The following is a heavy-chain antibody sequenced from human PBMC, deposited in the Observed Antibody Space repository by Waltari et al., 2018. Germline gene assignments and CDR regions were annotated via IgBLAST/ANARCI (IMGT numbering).Heavy chain of an antibody. CDR1: GFTFSSYW. J-gene: IGHJ5*02. Sequence: EVQLVESGGGLVQPGRSLRLSCAASGFTFSSYWMTWVRQAPGKGLEWVANIKPDGSETNYVDSVEGRFTISRDNAKNSLYLQMNSLRAEDSAVYYCAREKFVVPANSWFDPWGQGTLVTVSS. D-gene: IGHD2-2*01. CDR2: IKPDGSET. V-gene: IGHV3-7*01. CDR3: AREKFVVPANSWFDP.